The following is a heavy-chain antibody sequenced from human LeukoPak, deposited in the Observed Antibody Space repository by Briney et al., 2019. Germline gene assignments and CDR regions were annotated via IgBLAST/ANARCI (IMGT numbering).Heavy chain of an antibody. J-gene: IGHJ4*02. Sequence: GGSLRLSCAASGFTFSDFEMNWVRQAPGKGLEWIAHVTTGGTTTFYADSVRGRFTISRDNAEGSVYLQLNSLRAEDTAVYYCATKVPGTSHFSSWGQGTLVIVSS. CDR2: VTTGGTTT. D-gene: IGHD6-19*01. V-gene: IGHV3-48*03. CDR1: GFTFSDFE. CDR3: ATKVPGTSHFSS.